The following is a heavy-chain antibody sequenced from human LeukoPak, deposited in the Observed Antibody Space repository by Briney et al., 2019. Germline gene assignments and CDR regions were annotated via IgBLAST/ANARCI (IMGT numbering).Heavy chain of an antibody. Sequence: GEALKTSRKGSGFSFTNFWIGRVRQMPGKGLEWRGIIYLGDCDNRYSPPFQGQVPITVDKYISTVYLQWSSLKASDTAMYYWAGSWVAGYGTVLDYWGQGTLVSVSS. CDR2: IYLGDCDN. D-gene: IGHD6-19*01. CDR3: AGSWVAGYGTVLDY. V-gene: IGHV5-51*01. CDR1: GFSFTNFW. J-gene: IGHJ4*02.